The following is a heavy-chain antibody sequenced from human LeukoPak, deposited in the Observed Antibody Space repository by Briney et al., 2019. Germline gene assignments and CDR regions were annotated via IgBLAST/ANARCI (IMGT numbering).Heavy chain of an antibody. CDR2: VYYRGTT. Sequence: SETLSLTCTVSGGSIRIISYNWDWIRQSPGKGLEWIGSVYYRGTTYYKPSLKSRVTRLIDKSKNQFFLDVTSVTAADTAVYYCAGGWLAATDYYHYMDVWGKGTTVTISS. CDR1: GGSIRIISYN. CDR3: AGGWLAATDYYHYMDV. V-gene: IGHV4-39*07. D-gene: IGHD2-15*01. J-gene: IGHJ6*03.